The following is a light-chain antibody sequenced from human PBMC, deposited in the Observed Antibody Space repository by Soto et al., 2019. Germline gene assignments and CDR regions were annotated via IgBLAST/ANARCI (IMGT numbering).Light chain of an antibody. Sequence: EIVLTQSPATLSLSLGDRATLSCRASQSISSSYVAWYQQQPGQATMLLIYDASNRATGIPARFSGSGSGTDFTLTISILAPEDFAVYYHQHRYNWPLTFGGGTKVDI. CDR1: QSISSSY. CDR3: QHRYNWPLT. J-gene: IGKJ4*01. V-gene: IGKV3-11*01. CDR2: DAS.